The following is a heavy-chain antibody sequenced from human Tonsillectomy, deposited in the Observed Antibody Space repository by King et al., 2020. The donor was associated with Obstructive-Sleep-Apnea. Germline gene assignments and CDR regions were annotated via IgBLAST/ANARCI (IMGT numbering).Heavy chain of an antibody. CDR3: ARDQVAAATIPSVGMDV. D-gene: IGHD6-13*01. V-gene: IGHV4-59*01. Sequence: VQLQESGPGLVKPSETLSLTCTVSGCSISSYYWSWIRQPPGKGLEWIGYIYYSGSTNYNPSLKSRVTISVDTAKNQFSLKLSSVTAADTAVYYFARDQVAAATIPSVGMDVWGQGTTVTVSS. CDR1: GCSISSYY. CDR2: IYYSGST. J-gene: IGHJ6*02.